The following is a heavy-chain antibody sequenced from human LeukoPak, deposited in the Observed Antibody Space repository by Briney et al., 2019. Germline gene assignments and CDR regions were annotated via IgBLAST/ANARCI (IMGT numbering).Heavy chain of an antibody. Sequence: PGGTLRLSCAVSGFVFSSYSMNWVRQAPGKGLEWVSCIGSSGGTTISYADSVQGRFAISRDNANNSLYLQLNSLRDEDTAFYYCARDVDWAFDYWVQGTLVTVSS. CDR1: GFVFSSYS. V-gene: IGHV3-48*02. CDR3: ARDVDWAFDY. D-gene: IGHD3-9*01. CDR2: IGSSGGTTI. J-gene: IGHJ4*02.